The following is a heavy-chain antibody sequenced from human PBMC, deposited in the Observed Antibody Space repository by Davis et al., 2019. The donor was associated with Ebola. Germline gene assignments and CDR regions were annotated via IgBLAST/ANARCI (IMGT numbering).Heavy chain of an antibody. D-gene: IGHD6-19*01. V-gene: IGHV4-59*08. J-gene: IGHJ6*02. CDR2: IYYSGGP. CDR3: ARFSGSGWYGGDYYYYYGMDV. CDR1: GGSISSYY. Sequence: MPSETLSLTCTVSGGSISSYYWSWIRQPPGKGLEWIGYIYYSGGPNYNPSLKSRVTISVDTSKNQFSLKLSSVTAADTAVYYCARFSGSGWYGGDYYYYYGMDVWGQGTTVTVSS.